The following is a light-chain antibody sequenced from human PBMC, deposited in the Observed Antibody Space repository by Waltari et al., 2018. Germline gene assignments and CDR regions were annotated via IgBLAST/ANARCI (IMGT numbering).Light chain of an antibody. V-gene: IGKV1-39*01. J-gene: IGKJ1*01. Sequence: DIQMTQSPPSLAASVGASVAITCRASQSIANYLSWYQQKPGKAPRLLIYGAYNLQTGVPSRFRGSGSGADFTLTISSLQPEDFATYYCQQGYSGPLTFGQGTKVEIK. CDR1: QSIANY. CDR2: GAY. CDR3: QQGYSGPLT.